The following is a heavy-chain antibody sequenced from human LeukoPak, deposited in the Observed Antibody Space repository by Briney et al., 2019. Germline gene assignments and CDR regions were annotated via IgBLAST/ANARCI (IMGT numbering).Heavy chain of an antibody. Sequence: GGSLRLSCAASGFTFSSSAMHWVRQAPDKGLGWVAVISYDGSNRYYADSVKGRFTISRDNSKNTLYLQMNSLRADDTAVYYCARDRDSRGLYEGFDYWGQGTLVTVSS. CDR2: ISYDGSNR. CDR1: GFTFSSSA. J-gene: IGHJ4*02. CDR3: ARDRDSRGLYEGFDY. D-gene: IGHD6-19*01. V-gene: IGHV3-30-3*01.